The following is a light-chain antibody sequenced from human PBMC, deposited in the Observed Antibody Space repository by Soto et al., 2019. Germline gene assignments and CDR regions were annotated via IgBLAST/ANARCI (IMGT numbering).Light chain of an antibody. Sequence: QSALTQPASVSGSPGQSITISCTGTSSDVGGYNYVSWYQQHPGKAPKLMIYEFSNRPSGVSNRFSGSKSGNTASLTISGIQAEDEADYYCSSYTSSSIDYVFGTGTKVTVL. CDR3: SSYTSSSIDYV. CDR1: SSDVGGYNY. J-gene: IGLJ1*01. V-gene: IGLV2-14*01. CDR2: EFS.